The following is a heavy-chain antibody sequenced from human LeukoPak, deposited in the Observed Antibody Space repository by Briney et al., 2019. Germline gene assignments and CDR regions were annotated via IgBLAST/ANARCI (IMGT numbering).Heavy chain of an antibody. CDR3: AKDKPAYGGYVDY. CDR1: GFTFDDYA. D-gene: IGHD4/OR15-4a*01. J-gene: IGHJ4*02. V-gene: IGHV3-43*02. Sequence: PGGSLRLSCAASGFTFDDYAMHWVRQAPGKGLEWVSLISGDGGSTYYADSVKGRFTISRDNSKNSLCLQMTSLRTEDTALYYCAKDKPAYGGYVDYWGQGTLVTVSS. CDR2: ISGDGGST.